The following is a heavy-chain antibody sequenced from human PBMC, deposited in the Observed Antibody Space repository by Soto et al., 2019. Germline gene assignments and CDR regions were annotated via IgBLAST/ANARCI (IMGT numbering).Heavy chain of an antibody. J-gene: IGHJ6*02. CDR2: IDTTGDT. CDR1: GFTFRVYD. Sequence: PGGSLRLSCAASGFTFRVYDMHWVRQVIGKGLEWVSVIDTTGDTYYSDSVKGRFTISRENAQNSLYLHMNSLRVGDTAVYYCAREKYYGLGSYNCFYGMDVWGQGTTVTVSS. D-gene: IGHD3-10*01. CDR3: AREKYYGLGSYNCFYGMDV. V-gene: IGHV3-13*01.